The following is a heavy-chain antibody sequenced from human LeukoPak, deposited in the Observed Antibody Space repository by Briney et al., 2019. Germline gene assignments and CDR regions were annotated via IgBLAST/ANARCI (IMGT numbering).Heavy chain of an antibody. CDR2: TSPSGGTI. J-gene: IGHJ3*02. CDR3: AKDRLLWFGDPPHHDAFDI. Sequence: KSGGSLRLSCAASGFTFSDYYMSWIRQAPETGLEWLSYTSPSGGTIYYTDSVKGRFTISRDNSKNTLYLQMNSLRAEDTAVYYCAKDRLLWFGDPPHHDAFDIWGQGTMVAVSS. CDR1: GFTFSDYY. D-gene: IGHD3-10*01. V-gene: IGHV3-11*04.